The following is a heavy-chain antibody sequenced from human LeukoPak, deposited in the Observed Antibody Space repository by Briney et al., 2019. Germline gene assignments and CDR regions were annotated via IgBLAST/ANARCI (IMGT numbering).Heavy chain of an antibody. CDR2: MNQDGSEK. J-gene: IGHJ6*02. CDR1: GFTFSDYW. V-gene: IGHV3-7*01. Sequence: GGSLRLSCAASGFTFSDYWMSWVRQAPGKGLEWVANMNQDGSEKCYVDSLRGRFTISRDNARNLLFLDMNNLRVEDTAVYYCVRDGAMIRYGGQDVWGQGTTVTV. D-gene: IGHD3-16*01. CDR3: VRDGAMIRYGGQDV.